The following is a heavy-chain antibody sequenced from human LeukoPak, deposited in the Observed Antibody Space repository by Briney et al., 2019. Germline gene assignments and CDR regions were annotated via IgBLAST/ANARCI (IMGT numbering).Heavy chain of an antibody. CDR1: GGTFSSCA. J-gene: IGHJ4*02. CDR2: IIPIFGTA. CDR3: ARSGAVAGTEQPDY. Sequence: SVKVSCKASGGTFSSCAISWVRQAPGQGLEWMGGIIPIFGTANYAQKFQGRVTITTDESTSTAYMELSSLRSEDTAVYYCARSGAVAGTEQPDYWGQGTLVTVSS. V-gene: IGHV1-69*05. D-gene: IGHD6-19*01.